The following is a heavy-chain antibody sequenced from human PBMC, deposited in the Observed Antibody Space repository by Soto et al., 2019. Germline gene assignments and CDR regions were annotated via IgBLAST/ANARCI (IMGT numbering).Heavy chain of an antibody. Sequence: EVQLVESGGGLVQPGGSLRLSCVASGFTFKTNWMHWIRQGPGKGPLWVSRINGAGTITTYADAVRGRFTVSRDNAKNTMYLQMNSLSAEDTATYYCAREIRVGLSGRRVWCRGTLVLVSS. J-gene: IGHJ4*02. D-gene: IGHD1-26*01. V-gene: IGHV3-74*01. CDR1: GFTFKTNW. CDR3: AREIRVGLSGRRV. CDR2: INGAGTIT.